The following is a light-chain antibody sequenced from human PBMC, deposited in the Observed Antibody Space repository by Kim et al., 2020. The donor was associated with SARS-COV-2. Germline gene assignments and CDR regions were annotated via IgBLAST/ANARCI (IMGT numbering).Light chain of an antibody. CDR2: AAS. V-gene: IGKV1-39*01. CDR1: QSISSY. J-gene: IGKJ4*01. CDR3: QQSYSTPPT. Sequence: DIQMTQSPSSLSASVGDRVTITCRASQSISSYLNWYQQKPGKAPKLLIYAASSLQGGVPSRFSGSGSGTDFTLTISSRQPEDFATYYCQQSYSTPPTFGGGTKVDIK.